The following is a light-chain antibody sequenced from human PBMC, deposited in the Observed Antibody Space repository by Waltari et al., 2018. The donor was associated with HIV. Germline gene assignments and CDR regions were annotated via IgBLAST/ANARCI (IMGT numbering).Light chain of an antibody. Sequence: DVVMTQSPISLSVSPGESASISCRSSPSLLHSNGDNYLDLYFQKPGQSPQLLIYLGSIRAPGVPDRFSSAGSGTDFTLRISRVEPEDVGVYYCMQARQSTFTFGPGTKIEI. J-gene: IGKJ3*01. CDR3: MQARQSTFT. V-gene: IGKV2-28*01. CDR2: LGS. CDR1: PSLLHSNGDNY.